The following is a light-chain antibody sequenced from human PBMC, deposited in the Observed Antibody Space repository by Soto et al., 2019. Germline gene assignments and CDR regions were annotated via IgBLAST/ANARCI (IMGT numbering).Light chain of an antibody. Sequence: ETVLTHSPGTLSLSPCDGASLSFRASQSISRNLAWYQHSPGQAPRLIIYAASTRATGIPARFSGSGSGTDFTLTISRLEPEDFAVYYCQQFSSYPLTFGGGTKV. J-gene: IGKJ4*01. CDR2: AAS. CDR1: QSISRN. CDR3: QQFSSYPLT. V-gene: IGKV3-20*01.